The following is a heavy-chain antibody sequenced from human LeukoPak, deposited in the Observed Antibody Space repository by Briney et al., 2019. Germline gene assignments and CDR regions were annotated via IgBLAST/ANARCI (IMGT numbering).Heavy chain of an antibody. D-gene: IGHD4-23*01. Sequence: GGSLRLSCAASGFTFSSYSMNWVRQAPGKGLKWVSSIISSSSYIYYADSVKGRFTISRDNAKNSLYLQMNSLRAEDTAVYYCARVWGTVVTPNYYGMDVWGQGTTVTVSS. CDR3: ARVWGTVVTPNYYGMDV. CDR1: GFTFSSYS. J-gene: IGHJ6*02. V-gene: IGHV3-21*01. CDR2: IISSSSYI.